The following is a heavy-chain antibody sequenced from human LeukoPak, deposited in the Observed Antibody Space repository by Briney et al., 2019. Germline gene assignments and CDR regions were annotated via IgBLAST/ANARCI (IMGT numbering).Heavy chain of an antibody. CDR3: TRSGYYRSWFDP. V-gene: IGHV4-34*01. J-gene: IGHJ5*02. CDR2: IDYSEIT. CDR1: GGSFSGYY. D-gene: IGHD3-3*01. Sequence: SETLSLTCAVYGGSFSGYYWSWIRQSPGEGLEWIGEIDYSEITNYSPSLKSRVTISLDTSKSQFSLNLTSVTAADTAVYYCTRSGYYRSWFDPWGRGTPVIVSS.